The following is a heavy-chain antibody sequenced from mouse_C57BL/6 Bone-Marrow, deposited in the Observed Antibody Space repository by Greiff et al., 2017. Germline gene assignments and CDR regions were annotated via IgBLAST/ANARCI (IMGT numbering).Heavy chain of an antibody. Sequence: EVMLVESGGGLVQPGGSLKLSCAASGFTFSDYYMYWVRQTPEKRLEWVAYISNGGGSTYYPDTVKGRFTISRDNAKNTLYLQMSRLKSEDTAMYDCERQTGTFFDYWGQGTTLTVSS. CDR3: ERQTGTFFDY. CDR2: ISNGGGST. V-gene: IGHV5-12*01. D-gene: IGHD4-1*01. CDR1: GFTFSDYY. J-gene: IGHJ2*01.